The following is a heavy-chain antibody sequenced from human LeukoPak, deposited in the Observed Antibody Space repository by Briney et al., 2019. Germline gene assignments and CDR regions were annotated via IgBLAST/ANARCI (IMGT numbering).Heavy chain of an antibody. CDR2: IYYSGET. V-gene: IGHV4-59*12. CDR1: GGSISNCY. J-gene: IGHJ5*02. CDR3: ARGGFWDNNWFDP. D-gene: IGHD3-16*01. Sequence: PSETLSLTCTVSGGSISNCYWSWIRQSPGKGLEWIGYIYYSGETNYNPSLKSRVTISVDTSKNQFSLKLSSVTAADTAVYYCARGGFWDNNWFDPWGQGTLVTVSS.